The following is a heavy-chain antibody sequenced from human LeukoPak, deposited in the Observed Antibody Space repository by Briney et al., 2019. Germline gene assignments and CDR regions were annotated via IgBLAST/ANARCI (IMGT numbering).Heavy chain of an antibody. CDR1: GGSISRYY. V-gene: IGHV4-59*08. CDR3: ARHSGSYYDNYDC. Sequence: ETLSLTCTVSGGSISRYYWSWIRQPPGKGLEWIGYISYSGSTNYNPSLKSRVTISVDTSKNQFSLKLNSMTATDTAVYYCARHSGSYYDNYDCWGQGTLVTVSS. J-gene: IGHJ4*02. CDR2: ISYSGST. D-gene: IGHD1-26*01.